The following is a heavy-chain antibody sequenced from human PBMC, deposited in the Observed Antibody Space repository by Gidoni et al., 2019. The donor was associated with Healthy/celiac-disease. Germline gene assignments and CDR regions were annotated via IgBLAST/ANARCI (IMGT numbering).Heavy chain of an antibody. J-gene: IGHJ5*02. D-gene: IGHD2-2*01. Sequence: QVQLVESGGGVVQPGRSLRLSCAASGFTFSSYAMHWVRQAPGKGLEWVAVISYDGSNKYYADSVKGRFTISRDNSKNTLYLQMNSLRAEDTAVYYCATFAQPPPPANWFDPWGQGTLVTVSS. CDR3: ATFAQPPPPANWFDP. CDR2: ISYDGSNK. V-gene: IGHV3-30-3*01. CDR1: GFTFSSYA.